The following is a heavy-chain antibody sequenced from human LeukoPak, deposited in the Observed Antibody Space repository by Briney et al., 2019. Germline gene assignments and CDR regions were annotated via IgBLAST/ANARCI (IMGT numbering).Heavy chain of an antibody. CDR3: AKVNGFRWPRDPQDY. CDR2: IYTGGNT. CDR1: GFNVGNNF. Sequence: PGGSLRLSCAASGFNVGNNFMTWVRQAPGKGLDWVSVIYTGGNTYYADSVKGRFTISRDNSKNTLYLQMNSLRAEDTAVYYCAKVNGFRWPRDPQDYWGQGTLVTVSS. V-gene: IGHV3-53*01. J-gene: IGHJ4*02. D-gene: IGHD2-15*01.